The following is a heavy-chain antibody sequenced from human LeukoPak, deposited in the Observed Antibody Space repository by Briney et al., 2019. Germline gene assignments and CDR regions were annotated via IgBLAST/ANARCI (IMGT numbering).Heavy chain of an antibody. D-gene: IGHD3-16*01. CDR2: INHSGST. CDR3: ARVVDPGGYYYFYYMDV. V-gene: IGHV4-34*01. CDR1: GGSFSGYY. Sequence: SETLSLTCAVYGGSFSGYYWSWIRQPPGMGLEWIGEINHSGSTNYNPSLKSRVTISVDTSKNQLSLKLSSVTAADTAVYYCARVVDPGGYYYFYYMDVWGKGTTVTVSS. J-gene: IGHJ6*03.